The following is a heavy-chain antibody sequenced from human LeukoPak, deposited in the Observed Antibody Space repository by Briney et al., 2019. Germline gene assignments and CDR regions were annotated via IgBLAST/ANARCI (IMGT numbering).Heavy chain of an antibody. CDR3: ARDSSGAVAGRGIDY. D-gene: IGHD6-19*01. Sequence: GGCLRLSCAASGFTFSSYAMHWVRQAPGKGLEWVAVISYDGSNKYYADSVKGRFTISRDNSKNTLYLQMNSLRAEDTAVYYCARDSSGAVAGRGIDYWGQGTLVTVSS. CDR2: ISYDGSNK. V-gene: IGHV3-30-3*01. CDR1: GFTFSSYA. J-gene: IGHJ4*02.